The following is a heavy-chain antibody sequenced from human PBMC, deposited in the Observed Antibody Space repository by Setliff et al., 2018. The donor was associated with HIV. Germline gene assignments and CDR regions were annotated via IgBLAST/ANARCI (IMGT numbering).Heavy chain of an antibody. J-gene: IGHJ3*02. CDR2: ISTYSDET. Sequence: VASVKVSCKPSGYTFTTYGLSWVRQAPGQGLEWMGWISTYSDETSYSQNLQGRLTMTTDTSTGTAYMELRSLRSDDTAVYYCARGSRYSGSGDAFDIWGQGTMVTVSS. CDR1: GYTFTTYG. D-gene: IGHD1-26*01. CDR3: ARGSRYSGSGDAFDI. V-gene: IGHV1-18*01.